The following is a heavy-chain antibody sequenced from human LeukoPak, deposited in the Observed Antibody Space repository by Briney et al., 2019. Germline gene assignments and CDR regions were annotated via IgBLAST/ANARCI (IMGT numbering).Heavy chain of an antibody. Sequence: PSETLSLTCAVYDGSYSGYYWSWIRQPPGKGLEWIGEINHSGSTNYNPSLKSRVTISVDTSKNQFSLKLSSVTAADTAVYYCARATIFGVVTYYYGMDVWGQGTTVTVSS. CDR1: DGSYSGYY. D-gene: IGHD3-3*01. J-gene: IGHJ6*02. CDR3: ARATIFGVVTYYYGMDV. CDR2: INHSGST. V-gene: IGHV4-34*01.